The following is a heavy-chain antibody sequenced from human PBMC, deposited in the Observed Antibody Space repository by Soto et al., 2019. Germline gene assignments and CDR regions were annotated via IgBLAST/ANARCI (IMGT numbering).Heavy chain of an antibody. Sequence: QVQLVQSGAEVKKPGSSVKVSCKASGGTFSSYAISWVRQAPGQGLEWMGGIIPIFGTANYAQKFQGRVTITADKSTSTAYMEVSSLRSEDTAVYYCASMLGYCSSTSCYNGYYGMDVWGQGTTVTVSS. V-gene: IGHV1-69*06. CDR3: ASMLGYCSSTSCYNGYYGMDV. J-gene: IGHJ6*02. CDR2: IIPIFGTA. CDR1: GGTFSSYA. D-gene: IGHD2-2*02.